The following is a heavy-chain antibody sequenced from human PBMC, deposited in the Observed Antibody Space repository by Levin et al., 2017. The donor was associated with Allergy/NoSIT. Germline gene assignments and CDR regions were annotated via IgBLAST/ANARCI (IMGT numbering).Heavy chain of an antibody. CDR1: GFTFSSFG. J-gene: IGHJ4*02. V-gene: IGHV3-30*18. Sequence: GESLKISCAASGFTFSSFGMHWVRQAPGKGLEWVAVISYDGNDKYYADSVKGRFTISRDNPKNTLYLQMNSLRTEDTAVYYCAKVLVFGASSGGLDYWGQGSLVTVSS. CDR3: AKVLVFGASSGGLDY. CDR2: ISYDGNDK. D-gene: IGHD6-25*01.